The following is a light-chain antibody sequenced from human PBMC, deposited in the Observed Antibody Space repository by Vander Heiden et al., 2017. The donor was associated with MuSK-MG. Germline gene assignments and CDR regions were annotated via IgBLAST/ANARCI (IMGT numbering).Light chain of an antibody. CDR2: QDS. CDR3: QAWDSTHQV. J-gene: IGLJ2*01. Sequence: SYELTQPPSVSVSPGQTASITCSGDKLGDKYACWYQQKPGQSPVLVIYQDSKRPSGIPERFSGSNSGNTATLTISGTQAMDEADYYCQAWDSTHQVFGGGTKLTVL. CDR1: KLGDKY. V-gene: IGLV3-1*01.